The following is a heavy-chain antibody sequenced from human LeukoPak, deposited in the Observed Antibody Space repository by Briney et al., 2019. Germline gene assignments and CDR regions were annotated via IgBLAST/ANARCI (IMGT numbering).Heavy chain of an antibody. V-gene: IGHV3-9*03. D-gene: IGHD6-19*01. J-gene: IGHJ4*02. CDR1: GFTFVDYA. CDR2: ISWNNGSI. Sequence: PGRSLRLSCAASGFTFVDYAMHWVRQAPGKGLEWVSGISWNNGSIGYADSVKGRFTISRDNAKNSLYLQMNSLRAEDMALYYCAKDFGGIAVAAGDYWGQGTLVTVSS. CDR3: AKDFGGIAVAAGDY.